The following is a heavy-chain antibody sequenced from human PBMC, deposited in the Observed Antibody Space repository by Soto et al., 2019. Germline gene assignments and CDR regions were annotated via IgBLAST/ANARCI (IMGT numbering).Heavy chain of an antibody. D-gene: IGHD3-22*01. Sequence: VAPVKVSCKASGYTFTSYYMHWVRQAPGQGLEWMGIINPSGGSTSYAQKFQGRVTMTRDTSTSTVYMELSSLRSEDTAVYCCARDPNYYDSSGPFDYWGQGTLVTVSS. J-gene: IGHJ4*02. CDR1: GYTFTSYY. CDR2: INPSGGST. CDR3: ARDPNYYDSSGPFDY. V-gene: IGHV1-46*01.